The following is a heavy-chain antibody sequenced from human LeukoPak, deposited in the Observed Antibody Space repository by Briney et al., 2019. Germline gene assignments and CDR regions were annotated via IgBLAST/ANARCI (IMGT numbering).Heavy chain of an antibody. CDR2: INPSGGST. D-gene: IGHD3-9*01. Sequence: ASVKVSCKASGYSFADYYMHWVRQAPGQGLEWMGIINPSGGSTSYAQKFQGRVTMTRDTSTSTVYMELSSLRSEDTAVYYCARANTVYDILTGYFPYYFDYWGQGTLVTVSS. J-gene: IGHJ4*02. CDR1: GYSFADYY. V-gene: IGHV1-46*01. CDR3: ARANTVYDILTGYFPYYFDY.